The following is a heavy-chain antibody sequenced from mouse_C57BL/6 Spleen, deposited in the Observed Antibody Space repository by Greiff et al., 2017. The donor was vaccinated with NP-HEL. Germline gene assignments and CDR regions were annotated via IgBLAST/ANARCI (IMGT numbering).Heavy chain of an antibody. CDR2: IYPGDGDT. J-gene: IGHJ4*01. V-gene: IGHV1-82*01. D-gene: IGHD1-1*02. CDR1: GYAFSSSW. CDR3: ARSNYGYAMDY. Sequence: VKLMESGPELVKPGASVKISCKASGYAFSSSWMNWVKQRPGKGLEWIGRIYPGDGDTNYNGKFKGKATLTADKSSSTAYMQLSSLTSEDSAVYLCARSNYGYAMDYWGQGTSVTVSS.